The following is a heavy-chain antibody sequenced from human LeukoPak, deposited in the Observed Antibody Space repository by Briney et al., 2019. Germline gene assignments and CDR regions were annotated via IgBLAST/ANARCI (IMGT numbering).Heavy chain of an antibody. CDR3: ARGGYYGSGNDFRFDP. V-gene: IGHV4-59*01. CDR2: IHYTGST. Sequence: SETLSLTCAVYGGSFSSYYWSWIRQSPGKGLECIGYIHYTGSTNYNPSLKSRVTISVETSKNQFSLKLKSVTAADTAVYYCARGGYYGSGNDFRFDPWGQETLVTVSS. D-gene: IGHD3-10*01. CDR1: GGSFSSYY. J-gene: IGHJ5*02.